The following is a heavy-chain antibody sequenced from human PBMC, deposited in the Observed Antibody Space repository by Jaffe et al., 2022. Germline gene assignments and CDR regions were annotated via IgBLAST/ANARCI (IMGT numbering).Heavy chain of an antibody. CDR1: GFDFKIYN. V-gene: IGHV3-30*18. CDR3: GKEGFDC. CDR2: MSYDETHK. J-gene: IGHJ4*02. Sequence: QMQLVESGGGVVQPGGSLRLSCSASGFDFKIYNMHWIRQAPGKGLEWLTVMSYDETHKHYADSVKGRFTISRDNSKNMLFLQMNSLTTEDTALYHCGKEGFDCWGQGTLVIVSS.